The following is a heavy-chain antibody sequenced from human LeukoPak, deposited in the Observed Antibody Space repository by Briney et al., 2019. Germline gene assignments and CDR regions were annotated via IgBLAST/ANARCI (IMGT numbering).Heavy chain of an antibody. CDR3: ARGRWPGGHFDY. CDR2: ISANGIST. J-gene: IGHJ4*02. D-gene: IGHD4-23*01. CDR1: GFTFTSYA. Sequence: PGGSLRLSCAASGFTFTSYAMNWVHQAPGKGLEWVSGISANGISTNYADSVKGRFTISRDNSKNTLYLQMNSLRAGDTAIYYCARGRWPGGHFDYWGQGTLVTVSS. V-gene: IGHV3-23*01.